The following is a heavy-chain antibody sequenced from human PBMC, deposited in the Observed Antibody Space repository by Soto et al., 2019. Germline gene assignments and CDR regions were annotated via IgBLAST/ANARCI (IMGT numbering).Heavy chain of an antibody. V-gene: IGHV3-48*02. D-gene: IGHD3-22*01. CDR3: VEEYYYDSSGYWPY. CDR1: GFTFSSYS. CDR2: ISSSSSTI. J-gene: IGHJ4*02. Sequence: PGGSLRLSCAASGFTFSSYSMNWVRQAPGKGLEWVSYISSSSSTIYYADSVKGRFTISRDNAKNSLYLQMNSLRDEDTAVYYCVEEYYYDSSGYWPYWGQGTLVTVSS.